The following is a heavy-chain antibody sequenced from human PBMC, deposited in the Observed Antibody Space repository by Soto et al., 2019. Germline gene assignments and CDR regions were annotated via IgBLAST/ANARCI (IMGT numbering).Heavy chain of an antibody. D-gene: IGHD2-2*02. V-gene: IGHV1-46*01. Sequence: ASVKVSCKASGYTFTSYYMHWVRQAPGQGLEWMGIINPSGGSTSYAQKFQGRVTMTRDTSTSTVYMELSSLRSEDTAVYYCARDGGPEDREGWSSTSCYTGYYGMDVWGQGTTVTVSS. CDR3: ARDGGPEDREGWSSTSCYTGYYGMDV. CDR1: GYTFTSYY. J-gene: IGHJ6*02. CDR2: INPSGGST.